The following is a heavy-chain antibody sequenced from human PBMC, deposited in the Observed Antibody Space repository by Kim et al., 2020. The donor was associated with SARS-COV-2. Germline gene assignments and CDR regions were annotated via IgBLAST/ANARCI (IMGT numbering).Heavy chain of an antibody. Sequence: GGSLRLSCAASGFTFSSYSMNWVRQAPGKGLEWVSSISSSSSYIYYADSVKGRFTISRDNAKNSLYLQMNSLRAEDTAVYYCARDKTNVHLDYGMDVWGQGTTVTVSS. J-gene: IGHJ6*02. CDR1: GFTFSSYS. V-gene: IGHV3-21*01. CDR2: ISSSSSYI. CDR3: ARDKTNVHLDYGMDV. D-gene: IGHD1-7*01.